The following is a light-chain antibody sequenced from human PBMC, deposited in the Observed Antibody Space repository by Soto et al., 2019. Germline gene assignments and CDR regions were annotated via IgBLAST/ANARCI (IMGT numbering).Light chain of an antibody. V-gene: IGLV1-47*01. CDR2: RNN. J-gene: IGLJ1*01. Sequence: QSVLTQPPSASGTPGQRVTISCSGSRSNIGSNYVYCYQQLPGTAPKLLIYRNNQRPSGVADRFSGSKSGTSASLAISGLRSEDEADYYCAAWDDSLSGGVFGTGTKLTVL. CDR3: AAWDDSLSGGV. CDR1: RSNIGSNY.